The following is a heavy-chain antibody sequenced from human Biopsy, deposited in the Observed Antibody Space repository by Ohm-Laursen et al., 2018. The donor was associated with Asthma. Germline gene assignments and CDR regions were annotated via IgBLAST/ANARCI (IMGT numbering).Heavy chain of an antibody. CDR2: INAGNGNT. CDR3: ARTYYDFLTGQVNDAFAL. CDR1: GYTFMHYA. J-gene: IGHJ3*01. Sequence: ASVKGSCKASGYTFMHYAIHWVRQAPGQRLEWMGWINAGNGNTKYSQKFQGRVTITRDTSASTAYMDLRSLRSEDTAMYYCARTYYDFLTGQVNDAFALWGQGTMVTVSS. D-gene: IGHD3-9*01. V-gene: IGHV1-3*01.